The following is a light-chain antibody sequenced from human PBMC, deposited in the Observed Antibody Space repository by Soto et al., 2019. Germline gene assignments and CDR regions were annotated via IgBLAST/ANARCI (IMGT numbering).Light chain of an antibody. J-gene: IGLJ1*01. CDR1: SSDVGAYNF. CDR3: CSYVGASTYV. V-gene: IGLV2-23*01. CDR2: EDT. Sequence: QSALTQPASVSGSPGQSITISCTGSSSDVGAYNFVSWYQHHPGRAPKLILYEDTKRPSGVSNRFSGSTSGSTASLTISGLQTEDEADYYCCSYVGASTYVFGTGTKVTVL.